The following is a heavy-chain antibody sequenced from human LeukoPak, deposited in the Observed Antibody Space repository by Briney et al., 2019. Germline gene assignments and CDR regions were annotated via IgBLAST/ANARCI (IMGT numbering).Heavy chain of an antibody. Sequence: SETLSLTCTVSGGSISSYYWSWIRQPPGKGLEWIGYIYYSGSTNYNPSLKSRVTISVDKSKNQFSLKLSSVTAADEAVYYCARAEYYYDSSGYSDAFDIWGQGTMVTVSS. CDR3: ARAEYYYDSSGYSDAFDI. CDR2: IYYSGST. D-gene: IGHD3-22*01. CDR1: GGSISSYY. J-gene: IGHJ3*02. V-gene: IGHV4-59*01.